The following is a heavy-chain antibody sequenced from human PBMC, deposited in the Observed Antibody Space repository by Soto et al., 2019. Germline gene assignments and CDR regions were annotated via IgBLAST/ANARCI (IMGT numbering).Heavy chain of an antibody. V-gene: IGHV4-4*07. CDR2: IYTSGST. Sequence: SETLSLTCTVSGVSISSYYWSWIRQPAGKGLEWIGRIYTSGSTNYNPSLKSRVTMSVDTSKNQFSLKLSSVTAADTAVYYCASYSMDYYLDYWGQRTLVTLAX. CDR3: ASYSMDYYLDY. CDR1: GVSISSYY. D-gene: IGHD2-2*03. J-gene: IGHJ4*02.